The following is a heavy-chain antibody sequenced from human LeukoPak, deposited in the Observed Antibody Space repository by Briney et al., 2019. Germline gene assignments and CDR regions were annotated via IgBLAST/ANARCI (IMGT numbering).Heavy chain of an antibody. D-gene: IGHD2-2*01. Sequence: ASVKVSCKASGGTFSSYAISWVRQAPGQGLEWMGGIIPIFGTANYAQKFQGRVTITADESTSTAYMELSSLRSEDTAVYYCARSDRVVVRETLDDAFDIWGQGTVVTVSS. CDR1: GGTFSSYA. J-gene: IGHJ3*02. CDR2: IIPIFGTA. V-gene: IGHV1-69*13. CDR3: ARSDRVVVRETLDDAFDI.